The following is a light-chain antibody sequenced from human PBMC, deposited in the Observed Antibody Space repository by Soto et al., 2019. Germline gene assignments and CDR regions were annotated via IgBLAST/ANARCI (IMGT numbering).Light chain of an antibody. CDR2: DVT. Sequence: QSVLTQPRSMSGSPGQSVTISCTGTSSDVGGYNCVSWYQQHPGKAPQLIIYDVTQRPSGVPDRFSGSKSGNTASLSISGLQAEDEADYYCCSHSASYTFVFGTGTKVTVL. CDR3: CSHSASYTFV. V-gene: IGLV2-11*01. J-gene: IGLJ1*01. CDR1: SSDVGGYNC.